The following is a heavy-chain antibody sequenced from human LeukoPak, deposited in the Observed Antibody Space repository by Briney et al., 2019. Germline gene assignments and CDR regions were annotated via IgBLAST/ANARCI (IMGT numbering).Heavy chain of an antibody. CDR2: ISSSSSYI. D-gene: IGHD7-27*01. J-gene: IGHJ3*02. V-gene: IGHV3-21*01. Sequence: PGGSLRLSCAASGFTFSSYSMNWVRQAPGKRLEWVSSISSSSSYIYYADSVKGRFTISRDNAKNSLYLQMNSLRAEDTAVYYCARGAQLGNPPVDAFDIWGQGTMVTVSS. CDR1: GFTFSSYS. CDR3: ARGAQLGNPPVDAFDI.